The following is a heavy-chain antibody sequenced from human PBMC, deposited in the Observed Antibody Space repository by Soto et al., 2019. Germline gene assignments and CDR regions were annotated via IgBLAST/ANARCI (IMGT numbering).Heavy chain of an antibody. V-gene: IGHV5-51*01. J-gene: IGHJ6*04. CDR1: GYSFTSYW. CDR3: AGGGVRGVITRTRDYYGMDV. D-gene: IGHD3-10*01. Sequence: GESLKISCKGSGYSFTSYWIGWVRQMPGKGLECMGIIYPGDSDTRYSPSFQGQVTISADKSISTAYLQWSSLKASDTAMYYCAGGGVRGVITRTRDYYGMDVWGEGTTVTVSS. CDR2: IYPGDSDT.